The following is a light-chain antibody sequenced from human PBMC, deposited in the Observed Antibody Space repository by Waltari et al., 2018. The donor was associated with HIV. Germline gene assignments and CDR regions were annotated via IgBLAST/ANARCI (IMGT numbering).Light chain of an antibody. V-gene: IGLV2-14*03. J-gene: IGLJ3*02. CDR2: DVT. CDR3: SSYVGSSTSWL. CDR1: SDDVGYYNY. Sequence: QSALTQPASVSGSPGQSIVISCTGTSDDVGYYNYVSWYQQHPGKVPKLVIYDVTSRPSGLSNRFSGSKSSNTASLTIFVLRADDEADYYCSSYVGSSTSWLFGGGTKLSV.